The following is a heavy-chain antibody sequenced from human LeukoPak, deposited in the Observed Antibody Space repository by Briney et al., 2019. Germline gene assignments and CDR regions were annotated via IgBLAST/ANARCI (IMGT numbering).Heavy chain of an antibody. Sequence: SETLSLTRTVSGGSISSYYWSWIRQPPGKGLEWIGYIYYSGSTNYNPSLKSRVTISVDTSKNQFSLKLSSVTAADTAVYYCARGSSGLEGGDYWGQGTLVTVSS. CDR1: GGSISSYY. CDR2: IYYSGST. D-gene: IGHD6-19*01. V-gene: IGHV4-59*01. J-gene: IGHJ4*02. CDR3: ARGSSGLEGGDY.